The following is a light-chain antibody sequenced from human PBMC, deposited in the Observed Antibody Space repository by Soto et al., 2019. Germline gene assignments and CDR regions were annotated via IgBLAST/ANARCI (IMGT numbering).Light chain of an antibody. CDR1: NIGSKS. Sequence: SYELTQPPSVSVAPGKTARITCGGNNIGSKSVHWYQQKPGQAPVLVIYYDSDRPSGIPERFSGYHSGNTATLTISRVEAGDEDDNHCPVWASSSEHPAVVFGGGTKHAVL. CDR2: YDS. J-gene: IGLJ2*01. CDR3: PVWASSSEHPAVV. V-gene: IGLV3-21*04.